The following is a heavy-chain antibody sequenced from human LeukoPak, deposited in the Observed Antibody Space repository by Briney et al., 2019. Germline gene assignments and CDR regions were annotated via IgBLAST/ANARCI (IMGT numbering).Heavy chain of an antibody. CDR2: IYHSGTT. D-gene: IGHD3-10*01. J-gene: IGHJ4*02. Sequence: PSETLSLTCGVSNYSISRTYHWGWIRQPPGKGLEWIGTIYHSGTTYYSPSLKSRVTISIHTSKNQFSLRLTSVTAADTAVYYCATMMYGSGNYYNSDYWGQGTLATVSS. CDR3: ATMMYGSGNYYNSDY. CDR1: NYSISRTYH. V-gene: IGHV4-38-2*01.